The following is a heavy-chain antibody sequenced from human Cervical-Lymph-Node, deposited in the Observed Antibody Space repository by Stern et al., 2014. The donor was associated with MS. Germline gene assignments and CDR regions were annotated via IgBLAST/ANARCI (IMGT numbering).Heavy chain of an antibody. CDR3: ANWNYLL. D-gene: IGHD1-7*01. Sequence: EVQLVESGGGLVQPGGSLRLSCAASGFAIDKYWMHWVRQAPGKGLLWVSGINSDENITLYADSVEGRFTVSRDNAKNTVYLQLSSLRVEDTAVYYCANWNYLLWGQGTLVTVSS. CDR2: INSDENIT. CDR1: GFAIDKYW. V-gene: IGHV3-74*02. J-gene: IGHJ4*02.